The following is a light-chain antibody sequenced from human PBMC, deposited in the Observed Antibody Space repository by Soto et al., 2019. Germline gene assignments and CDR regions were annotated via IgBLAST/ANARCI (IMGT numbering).Light chain of an antibody. CDR3: QEYDNWPPEGT. V-gene: IGKV3-15*01. CDR2: GAS. CDR1: QSVSIN. J-gene: IGKJ1*01. Sequence: TVLTQSLATLSVSPGERASLSCRASQSVSINLAWYQQKPGQAPRLLIYGASTRATGIPARFSGSGSGTEFTLSINSLQSEDVAVYYCQEYDNWPPEGTFGQGTKVEV.